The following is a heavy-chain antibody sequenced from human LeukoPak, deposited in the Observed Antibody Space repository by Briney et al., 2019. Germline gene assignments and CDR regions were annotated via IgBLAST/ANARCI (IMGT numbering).Heavy chain of an antibody. CDR1: GGTFSSYA. CDR3: AREGKDWYFDL. CDR2: ISAYNGNT. Sequence: ASVKVSCKASGGTFSSYAISWVRQAPGQGLEWMGWISAYNGNTNYAQKLQGRVTVTTDTSTSTAYMELRSLRSDDTAVYYCAREGKDWYFDLWGRGTLVTVSS. V-gene: IGHV1-18*01. J-gene: IGHJ2*01.